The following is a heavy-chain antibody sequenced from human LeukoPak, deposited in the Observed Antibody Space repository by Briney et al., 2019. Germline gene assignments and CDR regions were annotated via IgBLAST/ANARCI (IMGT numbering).Heavy chain of an antibody. CDR1: GFTFSSYS. V-gene: IGHV3-48*01. J-gene: IGHJ4*02. Sequence: GGSLRLSCAASGFTFSSYSMNWVRQAPGKGLEWVSYISSSSSTIYYADSVKGRFTISRDNAKNSLYLQMNSLRAEDTAVYYCASRRGQSGYQPGDYWGQGILVTVSS. CDR3: ASRRGQSGYQPGDY. CDR2: ISSSSSTI. D-gene: IGHD3-3*01.